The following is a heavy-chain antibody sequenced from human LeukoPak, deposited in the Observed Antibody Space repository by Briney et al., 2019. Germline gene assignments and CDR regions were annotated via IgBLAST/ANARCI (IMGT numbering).Heavy chain of an antibody. V-gene: IGHV3-21*04. CDR2: ISSSSSSYI. D-gene: IGHD3-9*01. CDR3: AKDQDDILTGYPYPFDY. CDR1: GFTFSSYN. J-gene: IGHJ4*02. Sequence: GGSLRLSCAASGFTFSSYNMNWVRQAPGKGLEWVSSISSSSSSYIYYADSVKGRFTISRDNAKNSLYLQMNSLRAEDTAVYYCAKDQDDILTGYPYPFDYWGQGTLVTVSS.